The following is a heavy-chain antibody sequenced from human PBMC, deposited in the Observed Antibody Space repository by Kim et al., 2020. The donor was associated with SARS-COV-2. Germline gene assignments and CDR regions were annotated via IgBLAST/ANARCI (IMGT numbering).Heavy chain of an antibody. D-gene: IGHD3-3*01. CDR1: GGSISSSSYY. J-gene: IGHJ6*02. Sequence: SETLSLTCTVSGGSISSSSYYWGWIRQPPGKGLEWIGSIYYSGSTYYNPSLKSRVTISVDTSKNQFSLKLSSVTAADTAVYYCARTDYDFWSASGMDVWGQGTTVTVSS. CDR2: IYYSGST. CDR3: ARTDYDFWSASGMDV. V-gene: IGHV4-39*01.